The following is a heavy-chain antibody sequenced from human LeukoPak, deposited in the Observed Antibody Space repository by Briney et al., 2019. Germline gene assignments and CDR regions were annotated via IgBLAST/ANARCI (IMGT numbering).Heavy chain of an antibody. Sequence: SETLSLTCTVSGGSISSNIYYWGWIRQPPGKWLEWIGSISYSGSTYYNPSLKSRVTISVDTSKNQFSLKLSSVTAADTAVYYCASFGDYLNWFDPWGQGTLVTVSS. CDR1: GGSISSNIYY. CDR2: ISYSGST. D-gene: IGHD4-17*01. CDR3: ASFGDYLNWFDP. V-gene: IGHV4-39*01. J-gene: IGHJ5*02.